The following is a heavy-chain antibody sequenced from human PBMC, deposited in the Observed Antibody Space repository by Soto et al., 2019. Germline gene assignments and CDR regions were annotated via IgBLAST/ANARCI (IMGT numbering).Heavy chain of an antibody. CDR3: VRYHSPLTTVSTPAVGSDPHPNDY. D-gene: IGHD4-17*01. Sequence: PGGSLRLSCAASGFTFSSYGMHWVRQAPGKGLEWVAVIWYDGSNKYYADSVKGRFTISRDNSKNTLYLQMNSLRAEDTAVYYCVRYHSPLTTVSTPAVGSDPHPNDYWGQGTLVTVSS. CDR2: IWYDGSNK. J-gene: IGHJ4*02. CDR1: GFTFSSYG. V-gene: IGHV3-33*01.